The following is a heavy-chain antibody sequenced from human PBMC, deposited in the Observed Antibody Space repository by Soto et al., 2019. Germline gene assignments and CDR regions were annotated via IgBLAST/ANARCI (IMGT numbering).Heavy chain of an antibody. J-gene: IGHJ3*02. Sequence: RLSCAASGFTFSSYSMNWVRQAPGKGLEWVSYISSSSNTIYYADSVKGRFTISRDNAKNSLYLQMNSLRVEDTAIYYCAGDRGAAAFDIWGQGTMVTVSS. CDR1: GFTFSSYS. CDR2: ISSSSNTI. CDR3: AGDRGAAAFDI. V-gene: IGHV3-48*01. D-gene: IGHD3-10*01.